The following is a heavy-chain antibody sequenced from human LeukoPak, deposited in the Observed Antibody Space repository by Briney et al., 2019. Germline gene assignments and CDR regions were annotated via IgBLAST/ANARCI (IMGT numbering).Heavy chain of an antibody. CDR1: GGSFSGYY. J-gene: IGHJ4*02. D-gene: IGHD7-27*01. CDR2: INHSGST. Sequence: SETLSLTCAVYGGSFSGYYWSWIRQPPGKGLEWIGEINHSGSTNYNPSLKSRVTISVDTSKNQFSLKLSSVTAADTAVYYCARDLGNWDDYWGQGTLVTVSS. CDR3: ARDLGNWDDY. V-gene: IGHV4-34*01.